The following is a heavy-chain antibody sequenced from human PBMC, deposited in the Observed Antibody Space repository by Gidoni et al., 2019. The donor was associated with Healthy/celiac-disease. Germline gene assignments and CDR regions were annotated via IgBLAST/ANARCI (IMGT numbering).Heavy chain of an antibody. CDR1: GFTFSSYA. CDR3: ARDLDGDGWYFDL. Sequence: QVQLVESGGGVVQPGRSLRLSCAASGFTFSSYAMHWVRQAPGKGLEWVAVISYDGSNKYYADSVKGRFTISRDNSKNTLYLQMNSLRAEDTAVYYCARDLDGDGWYFDLWGRGTLVTVSS. D-gene: IGHD7-27*01. J-gene: IGHJ2*01. V-gene: IGHV3-30-3*01. CDR2: ISYDGSNK.